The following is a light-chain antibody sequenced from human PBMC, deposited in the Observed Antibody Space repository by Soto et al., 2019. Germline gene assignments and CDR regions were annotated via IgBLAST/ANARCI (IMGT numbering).Light chain of an antibody. CDR2: GAS. J-gene: IGKJ4*01. Sequence: IVMTQSPATLSVSPWERATLSCRASQSVSSSYLAWYQHKPGQAPRLLIHGASSRVTGIPDRFSGSGSGTDFTLTITRLEPEDFAVYYCQQYQSLTFGGGTKVDIK. CDR1: QSVSSSY. V-gene: IGKV3-20*01. CDR3: QQYQSLT.